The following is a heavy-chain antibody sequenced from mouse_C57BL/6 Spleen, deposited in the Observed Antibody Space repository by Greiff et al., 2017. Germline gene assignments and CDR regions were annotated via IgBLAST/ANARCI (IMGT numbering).Heavy chain of an antibody. J-gene: IGHJ4*01. V-gene: IGHV1-50*01. Sequence: QVQLQQPGAELVKPGASVKLSCKASGYTFTSYWMQWVKQRPGQGFEWIGEIDPSDSYTNYNQKFKGKATLTVDTSSSTAYMQLSSLTSEDSAVYYCARQLRSSMDYWGQGTSVTVSS. CDR1: GYTFTSYW. D-gene: IGHD1-1*01. CDR2: IDPSDSYT. CDR3: ARQLRSSMDY.